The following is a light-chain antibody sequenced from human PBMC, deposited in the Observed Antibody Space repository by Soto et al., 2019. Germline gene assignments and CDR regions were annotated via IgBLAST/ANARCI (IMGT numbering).Light chain of an antibody. CDR1: SSDVGSYNF. Sequence: QSALTQPASVSGSPGQSITISCTGTSSDVGSYNFVSWYQQHPGKAPKLMIYEGTKRPSGVSNRFSGSKSGNTASLTISGLQAEDEADYYCCSYVGRSPPYVFGTGTKLTVL. CDR3: CSYVGRSPPYV. J-gene: IGLJ1*01. CDR2: EGT. V-gene: IGLV2-23*01.